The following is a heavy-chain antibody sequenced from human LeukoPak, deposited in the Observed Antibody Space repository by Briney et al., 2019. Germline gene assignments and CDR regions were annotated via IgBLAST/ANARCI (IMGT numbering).Heavy chain of an antibody. CDR3: ATKSYSGGYRTDF. J-gene: IGHJ4*02. Sequence: GGSLRLSCAASGFTFSSYAMSWVRQAPGKGLEWVSAISGSGGTTYYADSVKGRFTISRDNSKNTLYLQMNSLRAEDTAVYYCATKSYSGGYRTDFWGQGTLVTVSS. V-gene: IGHV3-23*01. D-gene: IGHD1-26*01. CDR1: GFTFSSYA. CDR2: ISGSGGTT.